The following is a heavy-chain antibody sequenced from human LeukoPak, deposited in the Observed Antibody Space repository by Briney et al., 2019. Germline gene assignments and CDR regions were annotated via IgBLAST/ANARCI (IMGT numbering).Heavy chain of an antibody. CDR1: GGSISSYY. V-gene: IGHV4-4*07. CDR2: IYTSGST. Sequence: SETLSLTCTVSGGSISSYYWSWIRQPAVKGLEWIGRIYTSGSTNYNPSLKSRVTMSVDTSKNQFSLKLSSVTAADTAVYYCARAGYYDSSGYYSFDYWGQGTLVTVSS. CDR3: ARAGYYDSSGYYSFDY. J-gene: IGHJ4*02. D-gene: IGHD3-22*01.